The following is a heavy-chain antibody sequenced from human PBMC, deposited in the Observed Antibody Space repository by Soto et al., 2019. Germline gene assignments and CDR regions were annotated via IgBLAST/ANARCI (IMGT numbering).Heavy chain of an antibody. V-gene: IGHV3-30*14. Sequence: QMQLVESGGGVVQPGRSLRLSCAASGFTFGAYTMHWVSQAPGKGLEWVAVISYDGNSERYTDTVKGRFTVSRDNSKSTMYLKMNSLRAEDTAVYYCARDGYSGRSDGFDVWGQGTMVTVSS. CDR2: ISYDGNSE. J-gene: IGHJ3*01. CDR1: GFTFGAYT. CDR3: ARDGYSGRSDGFDV. D-gene: IGHD1-26*01.